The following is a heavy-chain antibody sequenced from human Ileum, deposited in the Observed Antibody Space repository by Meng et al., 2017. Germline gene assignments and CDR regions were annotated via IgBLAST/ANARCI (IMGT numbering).Heavy chain of an antibody. Sequence: GESLKISCEGSGYSFSSYWIAWVRQMSGKGLEWMAIIYPGNSDTRYSPSFPGQVTISADKSINTAFLQWSSLKASDTAMYYCARLQMGSGYDKYSDYWGQGTLVTVSS. D-gene: IGHD5-12*01. CDR2: IYPGNSDT. V-gene: IGHV5-51*01. CDR1: GYSFSSYW. CDR3: ARLQMGSGYDKYSDY. J-gene: IGHJ4*02.